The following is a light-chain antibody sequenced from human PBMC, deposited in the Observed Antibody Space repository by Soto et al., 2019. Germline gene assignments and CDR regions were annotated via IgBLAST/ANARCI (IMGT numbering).Light chain of an antibody. CDR3: SSYTSATTPHVL. Sequence: QSVLTQPASVSESPGQSITISCTGTSSDVGAYNYVSWYQQHPGKAPKLMIFDVTKRPSGVSNRFSGSKSGNTASLTISGLQAEDEADYYCSSYTSATTPHVLFGGGTKLTVL. V-gene: IGLV2-14*03. CDR2: DVT. CDR1: SSDVGAYNY. J-gene: IGLJ2*01.